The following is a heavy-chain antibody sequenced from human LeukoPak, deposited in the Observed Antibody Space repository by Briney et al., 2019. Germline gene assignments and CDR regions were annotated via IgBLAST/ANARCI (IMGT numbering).Heavy chain of an antibody. CDR1: GGSISSYY. J-gene: IGHJ4*02. CDR2: IYTRGST. V-gene: IGHV4-4*07. Sequence: SETLSLTCTVSGGSISSYYWSWIRQPAGKGLEWIGRIYTRGSTNYNPSLKSRVTISVDTSKNQFSLKLSSVTAADTAVYYCARSDSSGYYPSFDYWGQGTLVTVSS. D-gene: IGHD3-22*01. CDR3: ARSDSSGYYPSFDY.